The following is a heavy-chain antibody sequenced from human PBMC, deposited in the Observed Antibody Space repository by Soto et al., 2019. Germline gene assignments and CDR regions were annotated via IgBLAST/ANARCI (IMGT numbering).Heavy chain of an antibody. Sequence: SETLSLTCTVSGGSISSNYWTWIRQPPGKGLEWIGYVYNSGSTNYNPSLKSRVTISEDTSKSQFSLKVNSMTAADTAVYYCARYRRAAVAGYTLDNWGQGILVTVSS. CDR1: GGSISSNY. V-gene: IGHV4-59*01. CDR2: VYNSGST. CDR3: ARYRRAAVAGYTLDN. D-gene: IGHD6-13*01. J-gene: IGHJ4*02.